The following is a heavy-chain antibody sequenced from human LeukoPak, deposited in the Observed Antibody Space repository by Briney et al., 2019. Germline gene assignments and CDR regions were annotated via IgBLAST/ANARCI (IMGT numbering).Heavy chain of an antibody. V-gene: IGHV2-5*01. J-gene: IGHJ5*02. Sequence: ASGPTLVKPTQTLTLTCTFSGFSLSTSGVGVGWIRQPPGKALEWLAVIYWNDDKRYSPVLKSRLTITKDTSKNQVVLTVTNMDPVDTATYYCAHRGDITMVRGVSPIRGWFDPWGQGTLVTVSS. D-gene: IGHD3-10*01. CDR2: IYWNDDK. CDR1: GFSLSTSGVG. CDR3: AHRGDITMVRGVSPIRGWFDP.